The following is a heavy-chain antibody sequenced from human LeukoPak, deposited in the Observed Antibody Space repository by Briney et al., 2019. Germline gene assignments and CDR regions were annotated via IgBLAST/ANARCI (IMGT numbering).Heavy chain of an antibody. V-gene: IGHV4-39*07. CDR1: GGSIRSGDHH. Sequence: SETLSLTCSVSGGSIRSGDHHWAWVRQPPGKGLEFIGSLDESGRPYYNRPLKSRVSISGDTSGKQFSLNLTSVTAANTAVYFCARDLGGYPFFMDVWGRGTTVIVSS. J-gene: IGHJ6*03. D-gene: IGHD2-15*01. CDR2: LDESGRP. CDR3: ARDLGGYPFFMDV.